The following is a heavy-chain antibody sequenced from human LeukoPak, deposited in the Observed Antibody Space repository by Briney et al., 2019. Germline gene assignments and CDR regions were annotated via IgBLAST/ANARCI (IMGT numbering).Heavy chain of an antibody. J-gene: IGHJ6*02. V-gene: IGHV1-69*04. CDR2: IIPIVGIT. D-gene: IGHD3-10*01. CDR3: ARGQHFTMVRGGTTNYYYGMDV. Sequence: GASVKVSCKASGGTFTSYGISWVRQAPGQGLEWMGRIIPIVGITNYAQKFQGRVTITADNSTRTAYMELSSLTSEDTAVYYCARGQHFTMVRGGTTNYYYGMDVWGQGTSVTVSS. CDR1: GGTFTSYG.